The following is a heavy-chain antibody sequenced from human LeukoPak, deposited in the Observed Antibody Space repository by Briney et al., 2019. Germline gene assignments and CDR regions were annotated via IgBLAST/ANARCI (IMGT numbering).Heavy chain of an antibody. CDR2: ISSSGGST. CDR3: AKDRSSGIVVVTYFDY. CDR1: GFTFSSYA. J-gene: IGHJ4*02. Sequence: GGSLRLSCAASGFTFSSYAMGWVRQAPGKGLEWVSAISSSGGSTYYADSVKGRFTISRDNSKNTLYLQMNSLRAEDTAVYYCAKDRSSGIVVVTYFDYWGQETLVTVSS. D-gene: IGHD3-22*01. V-gene: IGHV3-23*01.